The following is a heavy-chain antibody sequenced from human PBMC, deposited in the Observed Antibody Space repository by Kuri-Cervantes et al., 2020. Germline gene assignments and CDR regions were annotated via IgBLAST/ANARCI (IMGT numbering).Heavy chain of an antibody. CDR1: GGSISSSSYY. Sequence: SETLSLTCTASGGSISSSSYYWGWIRQPPGKGLERIGSIYYSGSTYYNPSLKSRVTISVDTSKNQFSLKLSSVTAADTAVYYCARHYYDSSGYFGFWYFDLWGRGTLVTVSS. V-gene: IGHV4-39*01. D-gene: IGHD3-22*01. CDR2: IYYSGST. J-gene: IGHJ2*01. CDR3: ARHYYDSSGYFGFWYFDL.